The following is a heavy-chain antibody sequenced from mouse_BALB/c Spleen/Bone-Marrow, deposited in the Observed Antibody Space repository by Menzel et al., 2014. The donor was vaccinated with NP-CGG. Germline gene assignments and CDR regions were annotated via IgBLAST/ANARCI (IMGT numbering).Heavy chain of an antibody. J-gene: IGHJ4*01. CDR3: VRSYDSYAMAF. V-gene: IGHV5-17*02. CDR2: ISSGSSTI. D-gene: IGHD2-10*02. Sequence: EVKVEESGGGLAQPGGSRKLSCAASGFTFSSFGMHWVRQAPEKGLEWVAYISSGSSTIYYADTVKGRFTISRDNPKNTPFLQMTSLRSEDTAMYYCVRSYDSYAMAFWGQGTSVTVSS. CDR1: GFTFSSFG.